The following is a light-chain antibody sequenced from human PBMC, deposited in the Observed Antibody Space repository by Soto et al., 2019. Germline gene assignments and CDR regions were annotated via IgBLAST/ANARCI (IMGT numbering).Light chain of an antibody. CDR2: PGS. CDR1: QGISNW. Sequence: DIQMTQSPSSVSASVGDRVSITCRASQGISNWLAWYQQKPGRAPKLLIYPGSSLQSGVPSRFSGSGSGTDFPPTISSLQPEDVATYSCQQANSFPLSFGGGTKVEIK. CDR3: QQANSFPLS. J-gene: IGKJ4*01. V-gene: IGKV1-12*01.